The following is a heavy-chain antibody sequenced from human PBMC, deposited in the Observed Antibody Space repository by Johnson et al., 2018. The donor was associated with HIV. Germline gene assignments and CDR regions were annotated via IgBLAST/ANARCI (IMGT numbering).Heavy chain of an antibody. CDR1: GFTLGSYA. D-gene: IGHD3-22*01. V-gene: IGHV3-23*04. CDR2: ISGSGGRT. J-gene: IGHJ3*02. CDR3: AKANYYVYAFDI. Sequence: VQLVESGGDLVQPGGPLRLSCAASGFTLGSYAMSWVRQASGKGLQWVSSISGSGGRTYYADSVQGRFTISRDNSKNTLYLQMSSLRAEDTAVYYCAKANYYVYAFDIWGQGTMVTVSS.